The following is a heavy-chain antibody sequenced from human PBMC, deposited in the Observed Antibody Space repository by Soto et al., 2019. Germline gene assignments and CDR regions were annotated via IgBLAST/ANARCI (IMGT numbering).Heavy chain of an antibody. CDR1: GGSFSGYY. J-gene: IGHJ4*02. Sequence: QVQLQQWGAGLLKPSETLSLTCAVYGGSFSGYYWTWIRQPPGTGPEWIGEINHSGTTNYNPSLKSRVTISVDTSKSQFSLKLTSVTAADTAVYYCARDKITGLFDYWGQGTLVTVSS. CDR2: INHSGTT. V-gene: IGHV4-34*01. D-gene: IGHD2-8*02. CDR3: ARDKITGLFDY.